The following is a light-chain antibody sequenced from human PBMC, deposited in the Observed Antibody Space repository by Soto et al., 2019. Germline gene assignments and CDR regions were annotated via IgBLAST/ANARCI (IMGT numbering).Light chain of an antibody. CDR3: SSYTSSSTPPYV. Sequence: SVLTQPASGSGSPGQWSTISCTGTSSDVGDYNYVSWYQQHPGKAPKLMIYDVSNRPSGVSNRFSGSKSGNTASLTISGLQAEDEADYYCSSYTSSSTPPYVFGTGTKVTVL. CDR2: DVS. J-gene: IGLJ1*01. V-gene: IGLV2-14*01. CDR1: SSDVGDYNY.